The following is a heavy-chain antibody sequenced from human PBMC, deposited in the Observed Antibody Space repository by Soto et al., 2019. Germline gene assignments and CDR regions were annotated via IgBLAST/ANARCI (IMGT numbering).Heavy chain of an antibody. Sequence: QVQLVESGGGVVQPGRSLRLSCAASGFTFSSYGMHWVRQAPGKGLEWVAVIWYDGSNKYYADSVKGRFTISRDNSKNTLYLQMNSLRAEDTAVYYCARVGYYYGSGSYRPSGGYGMDVWGQGTTVTVSS. CDR1: GFTFSSYG. CDR2: IWYDGSNK. J-gene: IGHJ6*02. CDR3: ARVGYYYGSGSYRPSGGYGMDV. D-gene: IGHD3-10*01. V-gene: IGHV3-33*01.